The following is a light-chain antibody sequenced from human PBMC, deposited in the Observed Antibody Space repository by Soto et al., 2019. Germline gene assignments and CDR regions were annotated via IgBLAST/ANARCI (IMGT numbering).Light chain of an antibody. CDR2: GAS. Sequence: ETVMTQSPATLSVSPGERATLSCRASQSVSSNLAWYQQKPGQAPRLLIYGASTRATGIPARFSGSGSGTEFKLTISSLQSEDFAVYYCQQYNNWPGTFGQGTKVEIK. J-gene: IGKJ1*01. V-gene: IGKV3-15*01. CDR1: QSVSSN. CDR3: QQYNNWPGT.